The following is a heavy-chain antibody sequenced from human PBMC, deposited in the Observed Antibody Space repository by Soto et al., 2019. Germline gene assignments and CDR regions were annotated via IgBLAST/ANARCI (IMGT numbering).Heavy chain of an antibody. D-gene: IGHD4-4*01. CDR2: ISAYNGNT. CDR3: ARDRDSVILVPTVTMCY. J-gene: IGHJ4*02. CDR1: VYTFTSYG. V-gene: IGHV1-18*01. Sequence: GASVKVSCKASVYTFTSYGINWVRQAPGQGLEWMGWISAYNGNTNYAQKLQGRVTMTTDTSTSTAYMELRSLRSDDTAVYYCARDRDSVILVPTVTMCYRGQGTLVTVSS.